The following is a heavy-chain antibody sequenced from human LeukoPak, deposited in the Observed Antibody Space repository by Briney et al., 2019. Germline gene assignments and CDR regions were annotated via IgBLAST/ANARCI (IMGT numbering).Heavy chain of an antibody. CDR2: IYTSGST. J-gene: IGHJ4*02. Sequence: SQTLSLTCTVSGGSISSGSYYWSWIRQPAGKGLEWIGRIYTSGSTNYNPTLKSRVTISVDTSKNQFSLKLSSVTAADTAVYYCASARDGYNWSYWGQGTLVTVSS. D-gene: IGHD5-24*01. CDR3: ASARDGYNWSY. CDR1: GGSISSGSYY. V-gene: IGHV4-61*02.